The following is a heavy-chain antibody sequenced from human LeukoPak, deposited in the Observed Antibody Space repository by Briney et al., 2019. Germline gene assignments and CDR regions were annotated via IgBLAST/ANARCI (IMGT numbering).Heavy chain of an antibody. D-gene: IGHD6-13*01. CDR3: ARDFIVDSSSWYNWFDP. CDR2: IIPILGIA. V-gene: IGHV1-69*04. Sequence: SVKVSCKASGYTFTSYDINWVRQATGQGLEWMGRIIPILGIANYAQKFQGRVTITADKSTSTAYMELSSLRSEDTAVYYCARDFIVDSSSWYNWFDPWGQGTLVTVSS. CDR1: GYTFTSYD. J-gene: IGHJ5*02.